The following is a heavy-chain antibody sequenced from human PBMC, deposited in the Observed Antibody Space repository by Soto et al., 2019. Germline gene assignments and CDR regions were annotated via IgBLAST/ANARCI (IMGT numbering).Heavy chain of an antibody. J-gene: IGHJ4*02. CDR2: ISYDGSNK. CDR3: AKDRHHYSIALFDY. Sequence: GGSLRLSCAASGFTFSSYGMHWVRQAPGKGLEWVAVISYDGSNKYYADSVKGRFTISRDNSKNTLYLQMNSLRAEDTAVYYCAKDRHHYSIALFDYWGQGTLVTVSS. V-gene: IGHV3-30*18. CDR1: GFTFSSYG. D-gene: IGHD4-4*01.